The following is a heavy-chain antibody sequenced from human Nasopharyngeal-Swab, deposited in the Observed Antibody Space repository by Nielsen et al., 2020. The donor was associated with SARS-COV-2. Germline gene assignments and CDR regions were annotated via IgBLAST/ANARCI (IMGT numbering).Heavy chain of an antibody. D-gene: IGHD2-2*01. J-gene: IGHJ3*02. Sequence: GESLTISCAGSGFTFSSYVMSWVRQAPGKGLEWLSAISGSGGSTYYADSVKGRFTISRDNSKNTLYLQMNSLRAEDTAVYYCAKDYGLYCSSASCPDDAFDIWGQGTMVTVSS. V-gene: IGHV3-23*01. CDR1: GFTFSSYV. CDR3: AKDYGLYCSSASCPDDAFDI. CDR2: ISGSGGST.